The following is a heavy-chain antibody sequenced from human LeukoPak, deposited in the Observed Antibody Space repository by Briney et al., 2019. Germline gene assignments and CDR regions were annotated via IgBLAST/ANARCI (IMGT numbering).Heavy chain of an antibody. J-gene: IGHJ4*02. V-gene: IGHV3-21*04. Sequence: PGGSLRLSCAASGFTFSSYSMNWVRQAPGKGLEWVSSISSSSYIYYADSVKGRFTISRDNAQKSLYLQMNSLRAEDTALYFCARDGEIVGARFDYWGQGILVTVSS. D-gene: IGHD1-26*01. CDR1: GFTFSSYS. CDR3: ARDGEIVGARFDY. CDR2: ISSSSYI.